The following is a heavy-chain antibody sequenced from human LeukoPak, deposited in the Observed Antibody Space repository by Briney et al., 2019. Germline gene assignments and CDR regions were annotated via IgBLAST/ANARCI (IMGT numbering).Heavy chain of an antibody. CDR1: GFTFSSYA. Sequence: GGSLRLSCAASGFTFSSYAMSWVRQAPGKGLEWVSAISGSGGSTYYADSVKGRFTISRDNSRNTLYLQMNSLRAEDTAVYYCAKEGAASSGWYGDAFDIWGQGTMVTVSS. CDR3: AKEGAASSGWYGDAFDI. D-gene: IGHD6-19*01. V-gene: IGHV3-23*01. J-gene: IGHJ3*02. CDR2: ISGSGGST.